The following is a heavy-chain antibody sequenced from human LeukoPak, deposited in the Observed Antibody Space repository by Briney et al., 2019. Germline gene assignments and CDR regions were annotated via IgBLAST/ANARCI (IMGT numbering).Heavy chain of an antibody. V-gene: IGHV4-39*01. Sequence: PSETLSLTCTVAGGSISSTTYYWAWLRQPPGKGLEWIGSIYKTGSTNYSPSLKSRVFISVDTSNNQFSLKLSSVTAADTAVYYCARRPKGYSYGYVDPWGQGTLVTVSS. CDR1: GGSISSTTYY. J-gene: IGHJ5*02. CDR3: ARRPKGYSYGYVDP. CDR2: IYKTGST. D-gene: IGHD5-18*01.